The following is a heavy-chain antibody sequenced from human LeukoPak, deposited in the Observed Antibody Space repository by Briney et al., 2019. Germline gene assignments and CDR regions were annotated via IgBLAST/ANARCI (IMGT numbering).Heavy chain of an antibody. CDR2: SNHSGST. CDR1: VGPISSYY. Sequence: SEPQTLPCTVSVGPISSYYWSWIRQPRGRGREWIGESNHSGSTNYNPSLKSRVTISVDTSKNQISLKLSSVNAADTAVYYCARGKYWFDPWGQGTLVTVSS. V-gene: IGHV4-34*01. CDR3: ARGKYWFDP. J-gene: IGHJ5*02.